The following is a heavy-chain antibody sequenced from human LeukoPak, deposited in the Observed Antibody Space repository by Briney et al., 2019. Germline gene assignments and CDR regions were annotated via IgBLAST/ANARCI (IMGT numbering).Heavy chain of an antibody. V-gene: IGHV4-59*12. CDR1: GGSISSYY. CDR3: ARAIAVAGYNWFDP. Sequence: GSLRLSCTVSGGSISSYYWSWIRQPPGKGLEWIGYIYYSGSTNYNPSLKSRVTISVDTSKNQFSLKLSSVTAADTAVYYCARAIAVAGYNWFDPWGQGTLVTVSS. D-gene: IGHD6-19*01. CDR2: IYYSGST. J-gene: IGHJ5*02.